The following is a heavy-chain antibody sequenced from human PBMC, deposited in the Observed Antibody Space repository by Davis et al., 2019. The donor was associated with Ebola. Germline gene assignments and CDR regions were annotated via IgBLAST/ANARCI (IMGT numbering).Heavy chain of an antibody. CDR2: IYYSGST. CDR1: GGSVSSGSYY. CDR3: ARALLVTSIAAAAFDI. V-gene: IGHV4-61*01. D-gene: IGHD6-13*01. J-gene: IGHJ3*02. Sequence: SETLSLTCTVSGGSVSSGSYYWSWIRQPPGKGLEWIGYIYYSGSTNYNPSLKSRVTISVDTSKNQFSLKLSSVTAADTAVYYCARALLVTSIAAAAFDIWGQGTMVTVSS.